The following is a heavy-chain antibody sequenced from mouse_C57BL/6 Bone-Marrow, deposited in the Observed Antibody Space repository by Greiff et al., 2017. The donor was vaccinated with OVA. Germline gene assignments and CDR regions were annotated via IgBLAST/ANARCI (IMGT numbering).Heavy chain of an antibody. D-gene: IGHD3-2*02. CDR2: IHPNSGST. CDR3: ARELRLRQWFAY. J-gene: IGHJ3*01. Sequence: QVQLQQPGAELVKPGASVKLSCKASGYTFTSYWMHWVKQRPGQGLEWIGMIHPNSGSTNYHEKFKSKATLTVDKSSSTAYMQLSSLTSEDSAVYYCARELRLRQWFAYWGQGTLVTVSA. V-gene: IGHV1-64*01. CDR1: GYTFTSYW.